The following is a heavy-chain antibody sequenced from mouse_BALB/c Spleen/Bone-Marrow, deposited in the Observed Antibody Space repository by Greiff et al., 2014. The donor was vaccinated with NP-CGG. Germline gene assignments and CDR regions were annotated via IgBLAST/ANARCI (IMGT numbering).Heavy chain of an antibody. CDR2: ISDGGSYT. D-gene: IGHD1-1*02. Sequence: EVQLVESGGGLVKPGGSLKLSCTASGFIFSDYYMYWVRQTPEKRLEWVAAISDGGSYTYYPDSVKGRFTISRDNAKNNLYPQMSSLKSEDTAMYYCARSGEKYGAMDYWGQGTSVTVSS. CDR3: ARSGEKYGAMDY. V-gene: IGHV5-4*02. J-gene: IGHJ4*01. CDR1: GFIFSDYY.